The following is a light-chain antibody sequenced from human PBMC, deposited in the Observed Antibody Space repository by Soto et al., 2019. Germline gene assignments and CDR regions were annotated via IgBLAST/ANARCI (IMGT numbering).Light chain of an antibody. J-gene: IGKJ4*01. CDR3: HQYNNWPPLT. Sequence: DIVMTQSPATLSVSPGERATLSCRASQSVSSNLAWYQQKFGQAPRLLIYGASTRATGIPARFSGSGSGTEFTLTLSRLQSEDFAVYYCHQYNNWPPLTFGGGTKVEIK. CDR1: QSVSSN. CDR2: GAS. V-gene: IGKV3-15*01.